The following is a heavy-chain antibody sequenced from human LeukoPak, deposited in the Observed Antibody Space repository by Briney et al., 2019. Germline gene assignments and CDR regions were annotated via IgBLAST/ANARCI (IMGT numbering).Heavy chain of an antibody. Sequence: SETLSLTCTVSGGSISSYYWSWLRQPPGKGLEWIGYIYYSGSTNYNPSLKSRVTISVDTSKNQFSLKLSSVTAADTAVYYCARRLPLNGFDYWGQGTLVTVSS. J-gene: IGHJ4*02. CDR3: ARRLPLNGFDY. D-gene: IGHD6-25*01. V-gene: IGHV4-59*01. CDR2: IYYSGST. CDR1: GGSISSYY.